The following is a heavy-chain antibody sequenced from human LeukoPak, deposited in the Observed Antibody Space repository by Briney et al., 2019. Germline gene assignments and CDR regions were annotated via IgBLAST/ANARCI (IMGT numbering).Heavy chain of an antibody. J-gene: IGHJ4*02. D-gene: IGHD2-21*02. CDR1: GVSIIITSRTFY. Sequence: SEALSLTCTVSGVSIIITSRTFYWAWVRQPPGKALEWIGDIYQSGSTYYNPSLKSRVTISVDTSKNQFSLKLSSVTAADTAVYYCARDPDYCGGDCYYYFDYWGQGTLVTVSS. CDR3: ARDPDYCGGDCYYYFDY. CDR2: IYQSGST. V-gene: IGHV4-39*07.